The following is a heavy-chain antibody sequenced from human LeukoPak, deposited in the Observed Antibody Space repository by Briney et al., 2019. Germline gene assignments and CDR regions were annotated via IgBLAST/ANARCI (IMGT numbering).Heavy chain of an antibody. CDR2: INHSGST. D-gene: IGHD3-22*01. CDR1: GGSFSGYY. Sequence: SETLSLTCAVYGGSFSGYYWSWIRQPPGKGLEWIGEINHSGSTNYNPSLKSRVTISVDKSKNQFSLKLSSVTAADTAVYYCARYDYYDSSGYYWSQGTLVTVSS. CDR3: ARYDYYDSSGYY. V-gene: IGHV4-34*01. J-gene: IGHJ4*02.